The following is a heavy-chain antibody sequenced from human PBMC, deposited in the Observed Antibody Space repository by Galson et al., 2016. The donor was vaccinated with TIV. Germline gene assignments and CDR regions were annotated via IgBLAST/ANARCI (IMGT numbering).Heavy chain of an antibody. CDR3: ARVQWGSSLVHYYYHLDV. V-gene: IGHV4-34*01. D-gene: IGHD6-6*01. CDR2: INHWGST. CDR1: GGSVSGYY. Sequence: ETLSLTCAVYGGSVSGYYWSWVRQSPEKGLEWMGEINHWGSTNYNPSLKSRVTVSIDTSKNQFSLRLTSLTAADTAVYYCARVQWGSSLVHYYYHLDVWGKGITVIVSS. J-gene: IGHJ6*03.